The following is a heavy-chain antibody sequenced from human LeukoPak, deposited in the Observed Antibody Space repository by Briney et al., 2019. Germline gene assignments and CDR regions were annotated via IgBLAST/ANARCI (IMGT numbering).Heavy chain of an antibody. CDR3: ARALGSGSYSGYDAFDI. D-gene: IGHD1-26*01. CDR1: VDTFSISA. Sequence: ASVWSSCETSVDTFSISAISLGRQAPGHGLEWGGRGTPIFGIANYAQKFQGRVTITADKSTSTAYMELSSLRSEDTAVYYCARALGSGSYSGYDAFDIWGQGTMVTVSS. V-gene: IGHV1-69*04. CDR2: GTPIFGIA. J-gene: IGHJ3*02.